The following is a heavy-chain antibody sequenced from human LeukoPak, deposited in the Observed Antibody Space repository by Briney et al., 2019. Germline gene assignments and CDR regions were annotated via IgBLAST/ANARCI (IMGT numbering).Heavy chain of an antibody. CDR2: ISSSGSTI. CDR3: ARAEGLVVVAATIDY. Sequence: PGGSLRLSCAASGFTFSEYYMSWIRQAPGKGLEWVSYISSSGSTIYYADSVKGRFTISRDNAKNSLYLQMNSLRAEDTAVYYCARAEGLVVVAATIDYWSQGTLVTVSS. D-gene: IGHD2-15*01. J-gene: IGHJ4*02. V-gene: IGHV3-11*04. CDR1: GFTFSEYY.